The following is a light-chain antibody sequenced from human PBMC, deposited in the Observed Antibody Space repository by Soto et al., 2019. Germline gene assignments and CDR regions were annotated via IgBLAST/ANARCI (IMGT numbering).Light chain of an antibody. V-gene: IGKV3-15*01. CDR3: QQYSDWPPT. CDR1: ESVSSK. J-gene: IGKJ1*01. Sequence: EIVMTQSPATLSLSPGERATLSCRASESVSSKLVWYQKKPGQAPRILIHDASTRATGIPARFSGSGSGTDFTLTITRLEPEDFAVYYCQQYSDWPPTFGQGTKVDIK. CDR2: DAS.